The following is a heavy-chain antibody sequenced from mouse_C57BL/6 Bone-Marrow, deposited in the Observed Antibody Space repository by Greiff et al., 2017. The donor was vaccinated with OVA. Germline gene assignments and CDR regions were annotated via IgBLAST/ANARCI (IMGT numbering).Heavy chain of an antibody. CDR2: INYDGSST. Sequence: DVMLVESEGGLVQPGSSMKLSCTASGFTFSDYYMAWVRQVPGKGLEWVANINYDGSSTYYLKSLRNRFIISRENAQNILYLQMISLKSDDTATYYCARLRYWYFDVWGTGTTVTVSS. D-gene: IGHD1-1*01. J-gene: IGHJ1*03. CDR3: ARLRYWYFDV. V-gene: IGHV5-16*01. CDR1: GFTFSDYY.